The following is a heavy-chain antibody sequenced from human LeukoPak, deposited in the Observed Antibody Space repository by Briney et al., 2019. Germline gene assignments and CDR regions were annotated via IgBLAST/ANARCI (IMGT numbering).Heavy chain of an antibody. CDR1: VNTVSGQY. Sequence: ASVKVSCKTSVNTVSGQYMHWVRPAPGQGLEWMGWINTNTGNPTYAQGFTGRFVFSLDTSLSTAYLHISSLKAEDTAVYYFARGIGYSSSWPPHWGQGTLVTVSS. CDR2: INTNTGNP. CDR3: ARGIGYSSSWPPH. V-gene: IGHV7-4-1*02. D-gene: IGHD6-13*01. J-gene: IGHJ4*02.